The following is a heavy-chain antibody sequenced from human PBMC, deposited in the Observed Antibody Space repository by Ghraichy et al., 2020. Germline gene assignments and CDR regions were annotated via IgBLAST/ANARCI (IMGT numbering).Heavy chain of an antibody. J-gene: IGHJ6*02. CDR3: AREIQSDYYYGMDV. CDR2: ISSSSTI. CDR1: GFTFSSYS. Sequence: GGSLRLSCAASGFTFSSYSMNWVRQAPGKGLEWVSYISSSSTIYYADSVKGRFTISRDNAKNSLYLQMNSLRDEDTAVYYCAREIQSDYYYGMDVWGQGTSVTVPS. D-gene: IGHD4-11*01. V-gene: IGHV3-48*02.